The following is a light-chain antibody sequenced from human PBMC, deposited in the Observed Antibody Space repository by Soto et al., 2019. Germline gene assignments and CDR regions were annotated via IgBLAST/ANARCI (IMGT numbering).Light chain of an antibody. CDR3: HVWDTSDHRA. Sequence: SYELTQPPSVSVAPGKTARITCGGNNIGSKSVHWYQQKPGQAPVVVIYYDSDRPSGIPERFSGSNSGNTATLTISRVEAGDEADYYCHVWDTSDHRAFGRGTKLTVL. CDR2: YDS. CDR1: NIGSKS. J-gene: IGLJ2*01. V-gene: IGLV3-21*04.